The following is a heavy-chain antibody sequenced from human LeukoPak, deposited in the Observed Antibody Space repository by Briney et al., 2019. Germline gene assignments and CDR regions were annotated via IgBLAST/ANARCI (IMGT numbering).Heavy chain of an antibody. CDR3: AREGGDIVVVPAANWFDP. D-gene: IGHD2-2*01. V-gene: IGHV4-39*02. CDR1: GGSISSSSYY. CDR2: IYYSGST. J-gene: IGHJ5*02. Sequence: SETLSLTCTVSGGSISSSSYYWGCIRQPPGKGLEWIGCIYYSGSTYSNPSLKSRVTISVDTSKNHFSLKLSSVTAADTAVYYCAREGGDIVVVPAANWFDPWGQGTLVTVSS.